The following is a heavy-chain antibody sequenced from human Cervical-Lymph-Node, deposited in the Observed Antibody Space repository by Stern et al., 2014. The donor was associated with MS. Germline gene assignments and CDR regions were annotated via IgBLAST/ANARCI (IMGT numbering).Heavy chain of an antibody. CDR3: SRSASDAFDI. J-gene: IGHJ3*02. D-gene: IGHD3-16*01. Sequence: QVQLVQSGAVLKKPGASMKVSCKASGHTFISHGISWVRQAPGQGLEWMGWISPYNGNSNYAQKFQDRVTMPTDTSTNTAYLELRGLRSDDTAMYYCSRSASDAFDIWGQGTMVTVSS. V-gene: IGHV1-18*01. CDR1: GHTFISHG. CDR2: ISPYNGNS.